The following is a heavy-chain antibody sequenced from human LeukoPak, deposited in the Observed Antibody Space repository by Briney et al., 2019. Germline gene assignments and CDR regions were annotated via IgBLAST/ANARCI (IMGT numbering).Heavy chain of an antibody. CDR3: ASAEKTEGAFDI. CDR2: ISYSGST. V-gene: IGHV4-30-4*01. Sequence: SETLSLTCTVSGGSISSGDYYWSWIRQPPGKGLEWIGYISYSGSTYYNPSLKSRVTISIDTSKNQFSLNLSSVTAADTAVYYCASAEKTEGAFDIWGQGTMVTVSS. D-gene: IGHD1-1*01. CDR1: GGSISSGDYY. J-gene: IGHJ3*02.